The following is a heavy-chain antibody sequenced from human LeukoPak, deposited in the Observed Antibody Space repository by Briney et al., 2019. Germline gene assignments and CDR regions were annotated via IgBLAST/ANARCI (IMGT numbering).Heavy chain of an antibody. CDR1: GFTFSSYG. CDR3: ARQSTPHGNFDY. J-gene: IGHJ4*02. CDR2: LGTAGDT. Sequence: GRSLRLSCAASGFTFSSYGMHWVRQPAGKGLEWVSALGTAGDTFYPGSVKGRFTISRDNAKKSLFLQMSSLRAEDTAIYYCARQSTPHGNFDYWGQGTLVTVSS. V-gene: IGHV3-13*01. D-gene: IGHD5-24*01.